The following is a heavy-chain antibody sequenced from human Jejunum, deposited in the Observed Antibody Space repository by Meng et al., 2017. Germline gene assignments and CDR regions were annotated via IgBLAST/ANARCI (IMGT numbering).Heavy chain of an antibody. D-gene: IGHD2-2*01. V-gene: IGHV4-30-4*01. CDR3: ARGELLWDY. Sequence: LQGXGPVLVKPSXXRSLTVTGYGYSVSNVEYFWSGLRQPPGKVLGWIGYIDCRESTFNIPSLKSLVTISVDTSKNQFSLKLSSVTAADTAVYFCARGELLWDYWGQGTLVTVSS. CDR2: IDCREST. J-gene: IGHJ4*02. CDR1: GYSVSNVEYF.